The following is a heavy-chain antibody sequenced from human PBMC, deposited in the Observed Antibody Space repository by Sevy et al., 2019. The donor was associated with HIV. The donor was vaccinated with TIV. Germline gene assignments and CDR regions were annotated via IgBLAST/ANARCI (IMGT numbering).Heavy chain of an antibody. Sequence: KQSQILSLTCTVSGGSITSLYWNWIRQPPGKGLEWIANIYYNGHINYNPSLKSRVTLSLDTSKNQFSLRLSSVTAADTAMYYCAGENAWGRGYSWGQGTLVTVSS. CDR1: GGSITSLY. V-gene: IGHV4-59*08. CDR3: AGENAWGRGYS. J-gene: IGHJ4*02. CDR2: IYYNGHI. D-gene: IGHD1-26*01.